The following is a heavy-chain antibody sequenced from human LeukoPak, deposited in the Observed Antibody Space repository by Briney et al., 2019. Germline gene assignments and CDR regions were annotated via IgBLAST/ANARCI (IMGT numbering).Heavy chain of an antibody. V-gene: IGHV4-4*07. CDR2: LSTSGGT. J-gene: IGHJ4*02. CDR3: ARGLLGGGGDFTHFDY. Sequence: SETLSLTCTVSGGSISTYYWIWIRQPAGKRLEWIGRLSTSGGTNYNPSLKSRATMSLDTSKNQFSLKVRSVTAADTAVYYCARGLLGGGGDFTHFDYWGQGTLVTVSS. CDR1: GGSISTYY. D-gene: IGHD2-21*02.